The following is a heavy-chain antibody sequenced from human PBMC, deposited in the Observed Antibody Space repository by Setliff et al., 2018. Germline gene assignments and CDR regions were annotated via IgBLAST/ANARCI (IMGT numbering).Heavy chain of an antibody. V-gene: IGHV5-51*01. D-gene: IGHD1-26*01. CDR2: IYPGDSDT. Sequence: PGESLKISCKRSGYSFTNYWIGWVRQMPGKGLEWMGIIYPGDSDTRYSPSFQGQVTISVDKSITTAYLQWSSLKASDTAIYYCARVGPLTDDAFDIWGQGTMVTVSS. CDR3: ARVGPLTDDAFDI. J-gene: IGHJ3*02. CDR1: GYSFTNYW.